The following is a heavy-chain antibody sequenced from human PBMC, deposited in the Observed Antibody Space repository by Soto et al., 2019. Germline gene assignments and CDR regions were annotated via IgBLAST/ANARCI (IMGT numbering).Heavy chain of an antibody. V-gene: IGHV3-11*01. Sequence: GGSLRLSCAASGFTFSDYYMSWIRQAPGKGLEWVSYISSSGSTIYYADSVKGRFTISRDNAKNSLYLQMNSLRAEDTAVYYCARINGRAVPQPDNWFDPWGQGTLVTVSS. CDR2: ISSSGSTI. CDR3: ARINGRAVPQPDNWFDP. CDR1: GFTFSDYY. D-gene: IGHD2-2*01. J-gene: IGHJ5*02.